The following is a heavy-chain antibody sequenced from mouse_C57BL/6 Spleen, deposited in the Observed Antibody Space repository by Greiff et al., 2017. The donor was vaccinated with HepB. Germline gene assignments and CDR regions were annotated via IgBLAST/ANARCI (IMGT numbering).Heavy chain of an antibody. CDR3: ARSYYSNYVDY. Sequence: VKVVESGPELVKPGASVKISCKASGYTFTDYYINWVKQRPGQGLEWIGWIFPGSGSTYYNEKFKGKATLTVDKSSSTAYMLLSSLTSEDSAVYFCARSYYSNYVDYWGQGTTLTVSS. J-gene: IGHJ2*01. CDR1: GYTFTDYY. CDR2: IFPGSGST. V-gene: IGHV1-75*01. D-gene: IGHD2-5*01.